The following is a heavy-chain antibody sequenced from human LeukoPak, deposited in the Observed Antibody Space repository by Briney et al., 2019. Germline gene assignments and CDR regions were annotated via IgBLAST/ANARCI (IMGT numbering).Heavy chain of an antibody. J-gene: IGHJ4*02. V-gene: IGHV5-51*01. CDR1: GYSFTSYW. CDR3: ARSEEVELLPFPTHFDY. Sequence: GESLKISCKGSGYSFTSYWIGWVRQMPGKGLEWMGIIYPGDSDTRYSPSFQGQVTISADKSISTAYLQWSSLKASDTAMYYCARSEEVELLPFPTHFDYWGQGTLVTVSS. D-gene: IGHD1-7*01. CDR2: IYPGDSDT.